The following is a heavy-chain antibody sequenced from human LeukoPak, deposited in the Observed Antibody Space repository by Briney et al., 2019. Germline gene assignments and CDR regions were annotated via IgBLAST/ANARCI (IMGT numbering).Heavy chain of an antibody. V-gene: IGHV3-30*02. CDR2: ISYDGSNK. J-gene: IGHJ6*02. CDR3: ARGGAAGIYGMDV. D-gene: IGHD6-13*01. Sequence: GGSLRLSCAASGFTFSSHGMHWVRRAPGKGLEWVTFISYDGSNKDYADSVKGRFTISRDNSKNTLYLQVDSLRPEDTAVYYCARGGAAGIYGMDVWGQGAIMTVTS. CDR1: GFTFSSHG.